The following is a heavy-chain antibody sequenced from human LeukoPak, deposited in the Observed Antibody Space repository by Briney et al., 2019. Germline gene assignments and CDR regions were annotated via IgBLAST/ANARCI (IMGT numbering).Heavy chain of an antibody. CDR3: AGHLSEDIVVVLAAAGWFDP. J-gene: IGHJ5*02. V-gene: IGHV4-39*01. CDR1: GGSISSRSYH. CDR2: IYYSGST. Sequence: SETLSLTCTVSGGSISSRSYHSGWIRQPPGKGLEWIGSIYYSGSTYYNPSLKSRVIISVDTSKNQFSLKLNSVTAADTAVYYCAGHLSEDIVVVLAAAGWFDPWGQGTLVTVSS. D-gene: IGHD2-15*01.